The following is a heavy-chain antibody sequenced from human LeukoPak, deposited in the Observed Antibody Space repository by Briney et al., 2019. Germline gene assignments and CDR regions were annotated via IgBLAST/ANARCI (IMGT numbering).Heavy chain of an antibody. CDR2: IYPYGTT. V-gene: IGHV3-53*01. J-gene: IGHJ4*02. CDR1: GFTFSSYS. CDR3: ARESSGYYFDY. Sequence: PGGSLRLSCAASGFTFSSYSMNWVRQAPGKGPECASVIYPYGTTYYADSVKGRFTVSRDDSKNTLFLQLHSLRAEDTAVYYCARESSGYYFDYWGQGTLVTVSS. D-gene: IGHD6-25*01.